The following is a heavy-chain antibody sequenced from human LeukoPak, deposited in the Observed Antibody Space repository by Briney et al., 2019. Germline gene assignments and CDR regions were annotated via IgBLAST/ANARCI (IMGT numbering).Heavy chain of an antibody. Sequence: PGGSLRLSCAASGFTFSSYAMSWVRQAPGKGLEWVSAICGSGGSTYYADSVKGRFTISRDNSKNTLYLQMNSLRAEDTAVYYRAKLTTYHIAAAGTGLDPWGQGTLVTVSS. CDR2: ICGSGGST. CDR1: GFTFSSYA. CDR3: AKLTTYHIAAAGTGLDP. V-gene: IGHV3-23*01. J-gene: IGHJ5*02. D-gene: IGHD6-13*01.